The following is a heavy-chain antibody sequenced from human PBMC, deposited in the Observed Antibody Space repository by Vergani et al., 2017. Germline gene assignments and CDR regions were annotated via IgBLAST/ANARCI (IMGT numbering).Heavy chain of an antibody. CDR1: GGSINPSSSF. V-gene: IGHV4-39*01. CDR2: FNYVGRT. J-gene: IGHJ2*01. D-gene: IGHD3-10*01. CDR3: ARGRGDKWYCDL. Sequence: QLQLQESGPGLVKPSETLSLICTVSGGSINPSSSFWGWVRQSPGKGLEWIGSFNYVGRTYYIPSLQSRGTVFVDTSKNQFSLNLTAVTAADTAVYYCARGRGDKWYCDLWGRGALLSVCS.